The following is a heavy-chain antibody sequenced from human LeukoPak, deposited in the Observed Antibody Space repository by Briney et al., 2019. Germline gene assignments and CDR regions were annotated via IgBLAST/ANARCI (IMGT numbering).Heavy chain of an antibody. CDR1: GFTFSSYS. V-gene: IGHV3-21*01. CDR3: ARGSKWLQFSSGAFDI. CDR2: ISSSSYI. D-gene: IGHD5-24*01. Sequence: GGSLRLSCAASGFTFSSYSMNWVRQAPGKGLEWVSSISSSSYIYYADSVKGRFTISRDNAKNSLYLQMNSLRAEDTAVYYCARGSKWLQFSSGAFDIWGQGTMVTVSS. J-gene: IGHJ3*02.